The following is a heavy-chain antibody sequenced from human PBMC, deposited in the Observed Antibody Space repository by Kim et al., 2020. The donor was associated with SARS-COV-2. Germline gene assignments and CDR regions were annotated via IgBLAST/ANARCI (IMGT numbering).Heavy chain of an antibody. CDR2: ITKSSATI. J-gene: IGHJ3*02. CDR1: GFTFSAYD. Sequence: GGSLRLSCATSGFTFSAYDMNWVRQAPGKGLEWLSFITKSSATIYYADSVQGRFNISRDNAKNSLYLQMNSLRDEDTALYYCVRDRMGGAFDIWGQGTMVTVSS. D-gene: IGHD3-16*01. CDR3: VRDRMGGAFDI. V-gene: IGHV3-48*02.